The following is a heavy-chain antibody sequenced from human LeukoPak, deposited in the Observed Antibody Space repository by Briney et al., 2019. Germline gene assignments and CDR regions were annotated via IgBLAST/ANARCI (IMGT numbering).Heavy chain of an antibody. CDR2: IYPGGSDT. D-gene: IGHD1-1*01. CDR1: GYSFTTYW. CDR3: ARHERSTTGSLLYDN. V-gene: IGHV5-51*01. J-gene: IGHJ4*02. Sequence: GESLKISFKGTGYSFTTYWIRGMRQMPWKGVAWVGIIYPGGSDTRYSPSLQGQVTISADKSISAAYLQWSSLKASDTAMYYCARHERSTTGSLLYDNWGQGTLVTVSS.